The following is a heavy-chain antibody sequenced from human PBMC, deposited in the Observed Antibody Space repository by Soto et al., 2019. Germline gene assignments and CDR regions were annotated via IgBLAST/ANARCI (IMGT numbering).Heavy chain of an antibody. CDR3: AGKVSASNGRPDLWCFER. Sequence: EVQLLDSGGGLVQPGGSLRLSCAASGFTFSGYALTWVRQAPGKGLEWVSAISGGGAATFYADSVKGRFTISRDNSKNTLSLRMSTLRAEDTAVYYCAGKVSASNGRPDLWCFERWGRGTRVTVSS. V-gene: IGHV3-23*01. J-gene: IGHJ2*01. CDR2: ISGGGAAT. D-gene: IGHD1-1*01. CDR1: GFTFSGYA.